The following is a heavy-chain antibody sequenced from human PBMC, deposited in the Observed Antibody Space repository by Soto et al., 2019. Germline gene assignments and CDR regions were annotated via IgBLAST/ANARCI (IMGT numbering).Heavy chain of an antibody. D-gene: IGHD3-10*01. V-gene: IGHV3-11*01. Sequence: NPGGSLRLSCAASGFDFSDYYMSWSRLAPGKGLEWISYISDSGSPLYYADSVKGRFSISRDNARKSVYLQMNNLRADDTALYFCARDIRGYGMDVWGQGARVTVSS. CDR1: GFDFSDYY. J-gene: IGHJ6*02. CDR2: ISDSGSPL. CDR3: ARDIRGYGMDV.